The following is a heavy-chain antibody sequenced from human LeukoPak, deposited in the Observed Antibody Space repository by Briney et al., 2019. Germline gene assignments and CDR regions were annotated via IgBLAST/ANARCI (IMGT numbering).Heavy chain of an antibody. CDR2: ISGSGGST. CDR3: AKGGDRVADAFDI. V-gene: IGHV3-23*01. J-gene: IGHJ3*02. D-gene: IGHD3-16*01. CDR1: GFTFSSYA. Sequence: GGSLRLSCAASGFTFSSYAMSWARQAPGKGLEWVSAISGSGGSTYYADSVKGRFTISRDNSKNTLYLQMNSLRAKDTAVYYCAKGGDRVADAFDIWGQGTMVTVSS.